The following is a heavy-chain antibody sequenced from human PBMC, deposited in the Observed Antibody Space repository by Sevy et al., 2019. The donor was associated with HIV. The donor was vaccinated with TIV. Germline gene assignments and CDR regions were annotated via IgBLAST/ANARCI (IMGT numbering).Heavy chain of an antibody. Sequence: GGSLRLSCEASGFTFSKYSMSWVRQAPGKGLEWVSTFSFVCGRINYADSVKGRFTMSRDDSKNTLYLQMNSLGAEDTAVYYCAREGCTKPHDYWGQGTLVTVSS. J-gene: IGHJ4*02. CDR2: FSFVCGRI. D-gene: IGHD2-8*01. CDR3: AREGCTKPHDY. CDR1: GFTFSKYS. V-gene: IGHV3-23*01.